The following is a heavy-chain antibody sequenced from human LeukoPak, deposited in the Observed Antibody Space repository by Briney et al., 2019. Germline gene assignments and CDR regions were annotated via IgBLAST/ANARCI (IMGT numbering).Heavy chain of an antibody. V-gene: IGHV3-21*01. CDR1: GGSFSGYY. J-gene: IGHJ4*02. D-gene: IGHD2-8*02. Sequence: PSETLSLTCAVYGGSFSGYYWSWIRQPPGKGLEWVSSISSSSSYIYYADSVKGRFTISRDNAKNSLYLQMNSLRAEDTAVYYCARLHCTGGVCYLDYWGQGTLVTVSS. CDR2: ISSSSSYI. CDR3: ARLHCTGGVCYLDY.